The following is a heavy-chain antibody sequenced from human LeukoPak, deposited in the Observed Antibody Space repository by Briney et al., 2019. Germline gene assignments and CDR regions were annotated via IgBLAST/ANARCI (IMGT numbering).Heavy chain of an antibody. CDR1: GGTFSSYA. Sequence: ASVKVSCKASGGTFSSYAISWVRQAPGQGLEWMGWISAYNGNTNYAQKLQGRVTMTTDTSTSTAYMELRSLRSDDTAVYYCARVGPWVNPDYYYYYMDVWGKGTTVTVSS. J-gene: IGHJ6*03. D-gene: IGHD1-14*01. V-gene: IGHV1-18*01. CDR3: ARVGPWVNPDYYYYYMDV. CDR2: ISAYNGNT.